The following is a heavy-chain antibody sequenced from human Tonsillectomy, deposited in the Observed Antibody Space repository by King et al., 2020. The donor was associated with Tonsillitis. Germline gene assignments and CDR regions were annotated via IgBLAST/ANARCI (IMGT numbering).Heavy chain of an antibody. V-gene: IGHV5-51*01. CDR3: ARRRHMATAMVGDDAFDI. CDR1: RYSFTNYW. J-gene: IGHJ3*02. CDR2: IYPGDSDT. Sequence: QLVQSGAEVKKPGESLKISCKGSRYSFTNYWIGWVRQMPGKGLEWMGIIYPGDSDTRYSPSFQGQVTISVDKSISTAYLQWSSLKASDTAMYYCARRRHMATAMVGDDAFDIWGQGTMVTVSS. D-gene: IGHD5-18*01.